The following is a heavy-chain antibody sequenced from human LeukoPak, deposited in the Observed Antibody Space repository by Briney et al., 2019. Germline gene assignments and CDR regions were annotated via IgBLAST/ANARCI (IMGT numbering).Heavy chain of an antibody. V-gene: IGHV3-48*03. J-gene: IGHJ6*02. Sequence: GGSLRLSCAASGFTFSSYQMNWVRQAPGKGLEWVSYISSSGSTIYYADSVKGRFTISRDNARHSLYLQMNSLRAEDTAVYYCVRDRAYGMDVWGQGTTVTVSS. CDR1: GFTFSSYQ. CDR2: ISSSGSTI. CDR3: VRDRAYGMDV.